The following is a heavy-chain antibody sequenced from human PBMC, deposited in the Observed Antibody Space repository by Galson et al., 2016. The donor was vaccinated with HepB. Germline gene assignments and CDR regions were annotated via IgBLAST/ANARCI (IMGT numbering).Heavy chain of an antibody. V-gene: IGHV1-18*04. CDR1: GYTFISYG. Sequence: VKVSCKASGYTFISYGMSWVRQAPGQGLEWMGWISGNNGTTNNAQKLQGRVTMTADTSTSTAYMELRRLRSDDTAVYYCARNAGTYYDFWRPISTSYYFDYWGQGTLVTVSS. CDR2: ISGNNGTT. CDR3: ARNAGTYYDFWRPISTSYYFDY. D-gene: IGHD3-3*01. J-gene: IGHJ4*02.